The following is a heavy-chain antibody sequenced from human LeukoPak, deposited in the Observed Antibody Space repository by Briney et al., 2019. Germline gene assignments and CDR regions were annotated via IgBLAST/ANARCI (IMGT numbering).Heavy chain of an antibody. V-gene: IGHV4-34*01. CDR2: INHSGST. CDR3: ARACSGGSCYSDY. D-gene: IGHD2-15*01. CDR1: GGSFSGYY. Sequence: KPSETLSLTCAVYGGSFSGYYWSWIRQPPGKGLEWIGEINHSGSTNYNPSLKSRVTISVDTSKNQFSLKLSSVTAADTAVCYCARACSGGSCYSDYWGQGTLVTVSS. J-gene: IGHJ4*02.